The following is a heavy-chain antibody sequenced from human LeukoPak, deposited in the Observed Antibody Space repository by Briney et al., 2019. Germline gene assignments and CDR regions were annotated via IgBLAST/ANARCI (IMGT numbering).Heavy chain of an antibody. CDR2: IFYSGST. D-gene: IGHD5-24*01. CDR3: VGRTFLRRANYNYYFFDY. V-gene: IGHV4-59*08. J-gene: IGHJ4*02. CDR1: GDSFSSYY. Sequence: HPSETLSLTCTVSGDSFSSYYWSWIRQPPGKGLEWIGHIFYSGSTNSNPSLKSRVTISIDTSKNQFSLKLSSVTAADTAVYYCVGRTFLRRANYNYYFFDYWAQGILVTVSS.